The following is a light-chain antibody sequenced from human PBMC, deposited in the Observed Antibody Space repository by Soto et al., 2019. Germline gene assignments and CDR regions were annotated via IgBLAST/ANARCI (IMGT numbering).Light chain of an antibody. V-gene: IGKV3-20*01. CDR1: QNISSSH. J-gene: IGKJ1*01. CDR2: GPS. CDR3: HQFGSSPQT. Sequence: EIVLTQSPGTLPLSPGERATLSCRASQNISSSHIAWYQQKPGQAPRLLIYGPSGRATGIPDRFSGSGSGTDFSLSITGLEPEDFAVYYCHQFGSSPQTFGHGTKVEVK.